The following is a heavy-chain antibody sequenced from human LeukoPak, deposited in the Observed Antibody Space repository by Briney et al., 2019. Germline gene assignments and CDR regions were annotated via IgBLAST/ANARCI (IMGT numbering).Heavy chain of an antibody. V-gene: IGHV4-31*03. D-gene: IGHD6-13*01. CDR1: GGSISSGGYY. Sequence: SETLSLTCTVSGGSISSGGYYWSWIRQHPGKGLEWIGYIYYSGSTYYNPSLKSRVTISVDTSKNQFSLKLSSVTAADTAVYYCARGSSSWPARFDYWSQGTLVTVSS. CDR3: ARGSSSWPARFDY. CDR2: IYYSGST. J-gene: IGHJ4*02.